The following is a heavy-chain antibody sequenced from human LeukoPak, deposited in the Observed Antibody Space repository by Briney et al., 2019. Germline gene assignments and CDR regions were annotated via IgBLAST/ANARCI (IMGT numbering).Heavy chain of an antibody. Sequence: GASVKVSCKASGGTFSSYAISWVRQAPGQGLERMGRIIPIFGTANYAQKFQGRVTITTDESTSTAYMELSSLRSEDTAVYYCARDLSIAVAGRWDFDYWGQGTLVTVSS. V-gene: IGHV1-69*05. CDR2: IIPIFGTA. CDR3: ARDLSIAVAGRWDFDY. D-gene: IGHD6-19*01. J-gene: IGHJ4*02. CDR1: GGTFSSYA.